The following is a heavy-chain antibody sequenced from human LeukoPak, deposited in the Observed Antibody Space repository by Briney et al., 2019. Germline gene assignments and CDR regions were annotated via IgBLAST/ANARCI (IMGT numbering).Heavy chain of an antibody. V-gene: IGHV1-18*01. Sequence: ASVKVSCKASGYTFTSYGISWVRQAPGQGLEWMGWISAYNGNTNYAQKLQGRVTMTTDTSTSTAYMELSSLRSEDTAVYYCARVHYYDSSGYYQEAFDIWGQGTMVTVSS. CDR2: ISAYNGNT. CDR3: ARVHYYDSSGYYQEAFDI. CDR1: GYTFTSYG. J-gene: IGHJ3*02. D-gene: IGHD3-22*01.